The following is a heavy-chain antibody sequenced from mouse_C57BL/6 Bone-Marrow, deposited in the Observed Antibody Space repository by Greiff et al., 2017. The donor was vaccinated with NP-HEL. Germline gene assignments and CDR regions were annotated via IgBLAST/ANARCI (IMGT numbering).Heavy chain of an antibody. D-gene: IGHD1-1*01. J-gene: IGHJ1*03. V-gene: IGHV5-4*01. CDR1: GFTFSSYA. Sequence: EVNVVESGGGLVKPGGSLKLSCAASGFTFSSYAMSWVRQTPEKRLEWVATISDGGSYTYYPDNVKGRFTISRDNAKNNLYLQMSHLKSEDTAMYYCAREVVATDFDVWGTGTTVTVSS. CDR2: ISDGGSYT. CDR3: AREVVATDFDV.